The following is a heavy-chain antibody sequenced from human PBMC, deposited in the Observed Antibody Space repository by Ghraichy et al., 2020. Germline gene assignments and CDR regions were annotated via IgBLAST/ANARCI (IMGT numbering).Heavy chain of an antibody. Sequence: ASVKVSCKASGYTFTSYGISWVRQAPGQGLEWMGWISAYNGNTNYAQKLQGRVTMTTDTSTSTAYMELRSLRSDDTAVYYCARDEDCSGGSCYYGFDPWGQGTLVTVSS. CDR2: ISAYNGNT. J-gene: IGHJ5*02. D-gene: IGHD2-15*01. CDR3: ARDEDCSGGSCYYGFDP. V-gene: IGHV1-18*04. CDR1: GYTFTSYG.